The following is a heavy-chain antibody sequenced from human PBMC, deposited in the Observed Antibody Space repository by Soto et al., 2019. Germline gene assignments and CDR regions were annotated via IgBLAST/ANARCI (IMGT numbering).Heavy chain of an antibody. CDR1: GFTFSSYG. CDR3: ARDRLVVPAVNWFDP. D-gene: IGHD2-2*01. V-gene: IGHV3-33*01. J-gene: IGHJ5*02. Sequence: GGSLRLSCAASGFTFSSYGMHWVRQAPGKGLEWVAVIWYDGSNKYYADSVKGRFTISRDNSKNTLYLQMNSLRAEDTAVYYCARDRLVVPAVNWFDPWGQGTLVTVPQ. CDR2: IWYDGSNK.